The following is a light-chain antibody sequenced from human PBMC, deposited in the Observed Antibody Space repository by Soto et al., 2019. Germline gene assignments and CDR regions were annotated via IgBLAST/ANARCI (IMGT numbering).Light chain of an antibody. CDR2: GAS. CDR1: QSVSSSY. CDR3: QQYRTSPLT. J-gene: IGKJ4*01. V-gene: IGKV3-20*01. Sequence: EIGVTQSPGTLSLSPGERATLSCRASQSVSSSYLAWYQQKPGQAPRLLIYGASSRATGIPDRFSGSGSGTDFTLTISRLEPEDFAVYYCQQYRTSPLTLGGGTNVAIK.